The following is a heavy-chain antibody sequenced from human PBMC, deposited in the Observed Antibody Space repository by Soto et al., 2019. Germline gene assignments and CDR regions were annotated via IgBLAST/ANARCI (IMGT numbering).Heavy chain of an antibody. V-gene: IGHV1-18*04. J-gene: IGHJ3*02. CDR2: ISAYNGNT. CDR1: GYTFTSYG. D-gene: IGHD2-15*01. Sequence: ASVKVSCKASGYTFTSYGISWVRQAPGQGLEWMGWISAYNGNTNYAQKLQGRVTMTTDTSTSTAYMELRSLRSDDTDVYYCARRMGVVGPGAVDIWGHVTMVTLSS. CDR3: ARRMGVVGPGAVDI.